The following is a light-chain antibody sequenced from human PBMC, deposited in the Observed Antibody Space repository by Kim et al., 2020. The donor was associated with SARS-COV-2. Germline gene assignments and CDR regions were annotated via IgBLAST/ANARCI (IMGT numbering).Light chain of an antibody. Sequence: DIQMTQSPSSLSASVGDRVTIACRASQSISNYLNWYQQKPGKAPKLLIYAAFSLQSGVPSRFSGSGSGTDFTLTISSLQPEDFATYYCQQSHTAPSITFGGGTKVDIK. V-gene: IGKV1-39*01. CDR1: QSISNY. CDR3: QQSHTAPSIT. CDR2: AAF. J-gene: IGKJ4*01.